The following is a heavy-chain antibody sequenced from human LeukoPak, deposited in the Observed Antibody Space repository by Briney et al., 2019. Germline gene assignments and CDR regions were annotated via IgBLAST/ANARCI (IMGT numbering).Heavy chain of an antibody. CDR1: GFTFSSYA. CDR2: ISGSGGST. J-gene: IGHJ4*02. V-gene: IGHV3-23*01. Sequence: GGSLRLSCAASGFTFSSYAMSWVRQAPGKGLEWVSGISGSGGSTYYADSVKGRFTISRDNSKNTLYLQMNSLRAEDTAVYYCAKDPSLYYYVGSGYNWGQGTLVTVSS. D-gene: IGHD3-22*01. CDR3: AKDPSLYYYVGSGYN.